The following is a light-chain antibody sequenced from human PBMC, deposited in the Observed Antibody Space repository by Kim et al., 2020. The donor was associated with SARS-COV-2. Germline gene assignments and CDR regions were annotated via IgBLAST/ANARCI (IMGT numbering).Light chain of an antibody. CDR1: SRDIGNYNH. CDR2: EVS. V-gene: IGLV2-18*02. Sequence: SGTISCTGTSRDIGNYNHVSWFQQPPGTAPKLMIYEVSNRPSGVPDRFSGSKSGNTASLTISGLQAEDEADYYCISYTSSSTYVVFGGGTQLTVL. J-gene: IGLJ2*01. CDR3: ISYTSSSTYVV.